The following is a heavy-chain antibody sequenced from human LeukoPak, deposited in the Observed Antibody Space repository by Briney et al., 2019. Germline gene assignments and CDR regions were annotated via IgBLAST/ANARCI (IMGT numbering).Heavy chain of an antibody. CDR2: MYTSGST. J-gene: IGHJ4*02. V-gene: IGHV4-4*09. D-gene: IGHD6-19*01. Sequence: SEPLSLTCTVSGGPISSYYWSWIRQPPGKGLEWIGYMYTSGSTNYNPSLKSRVTISEDTSKNQFSRKLSSVTAADTAVYYCARHSSWFRHFDSWGQGTLVTVSS. CDR1: GGPISSYY. CDR3: ARHSSWFRHFDS.